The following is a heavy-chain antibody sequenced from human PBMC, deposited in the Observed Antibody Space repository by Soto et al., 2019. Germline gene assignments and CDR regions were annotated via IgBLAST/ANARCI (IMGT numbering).Heavy chain of an antibody. CDR2: ISAYNGNT. V-gene: IGHV1-18*04. D-gene: IGHD2-2*02. CDR1: GYTFTSYG. CDR3: ARDGGVVPAAILGWFDP. J-gene: IGHJ5*02. Sequence: QVQLVQSGAEVKKPGASVKVSCKASGYTFTSYGISWVRQAPGQGLEWMGWISAYNGNTNYAQTLQGRVTMTTDTSTSTAYMERRSLRSDDTAVYYCARDGGVVPAAILGWFDPWGQGTLVTVSS.